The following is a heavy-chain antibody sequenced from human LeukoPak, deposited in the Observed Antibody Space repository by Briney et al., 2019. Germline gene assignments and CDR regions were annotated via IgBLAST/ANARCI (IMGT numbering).Heavy chain of an antibody. CDR1: GFTFSDYY. Sequence: KPGGSLRLSCAASGFTFSDYYMSWIRQAPGKGLEWVSYISSSGSTIYSAASVKGRFTISRDNAKNSLYLQMNSLRAEDTAVYYCARDGRNIVVVPAAMEIDYWGQGTLVTVSS. D-gene: IGHD2-2*01. V-gene: IGHV3-11*01. CDR2: ISSSGSTI. CDR3: ARDGRNIVVVPAAMEIDY. J-gene: IGHJ4*02.